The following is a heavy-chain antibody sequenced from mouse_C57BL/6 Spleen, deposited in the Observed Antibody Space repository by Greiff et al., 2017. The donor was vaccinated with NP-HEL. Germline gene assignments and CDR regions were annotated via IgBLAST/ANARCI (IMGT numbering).Heavy chain of an antibody. Sequence: QVQLQQSGPELVKPGASVKISCKASGYSFTSYYIHWVKQRPGQGLEWIGWIYPGSGNTKYNEKFKGKATLTVDKSSSTAYMQLSSLTSEDSAVYYCARWGLLHAMDYWGQGTSVTVSS. CDR2: IYPGSGNT. D-gene: IGHD2-10*01. CDR1: GYSFTSYY. CDR3: ARWGLLHAMDY. J-gene: IGHJ4*01. V-gene: IGHV1-66*01.